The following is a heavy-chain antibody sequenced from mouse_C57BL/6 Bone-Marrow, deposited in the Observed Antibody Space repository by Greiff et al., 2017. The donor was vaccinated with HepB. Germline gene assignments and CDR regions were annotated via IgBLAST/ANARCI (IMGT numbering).Heavy chain of an antibody. CDR2: INSDGGST. V-gene: IGHV5-2*01. CDR3: ARLFYDGYYSWFAY. Sequence: DVKLVESGGGLVQPGESLKLSCESNEYEFPSHDMSWVRKTPEKRLELVAAINSDGGSTYYPDTMERRFIISRDNTKKTRYLQMSSLRSEDTALYYCARLFYDGYYSWFAYWGQGTLVTVSA. CDR1: EYEFPSHD. J-gene: IGHJ3*01. D-gene: IGHD2-3*01.